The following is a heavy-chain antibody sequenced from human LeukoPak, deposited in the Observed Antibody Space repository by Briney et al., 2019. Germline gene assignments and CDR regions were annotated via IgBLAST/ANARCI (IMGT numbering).Heavy chain of an antibody. CDR2: INHSGST. V-gene: IGHV4-34*01. J-gene: IGHJ4*02. CDR1: GGSFSGYY. Sequence: SETLSLTCAVYGGSFSGYYWSWIRQPPGKGLEWIGEINHSGSTNYNPSLKSRVTISVDTSKNQFSLKLSSVTAADTAVYYCARGGGSSSIASSLDRGVFDYWGQGTLVTVSS. D-gene: IGHD6-6*01. CDR3: ARGGGSSSIASSLDRGVFDY.